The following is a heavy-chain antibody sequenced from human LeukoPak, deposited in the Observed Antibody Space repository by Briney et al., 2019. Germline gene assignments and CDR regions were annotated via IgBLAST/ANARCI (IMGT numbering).Heavy chain of an antibody. D-gene: IGHD2-15*01. CDR2: INPYNDDT. Sequence: ASVKVSCKASGYTFIGYGVSWVRQAPGQGREWMGWINPYNDDTHYAQNLQGRVTMTTDTSTNTAFMELRSLISDDTAVYYCAGRVQPSLRYCSGSSCYKESWFDPWGQGTLVTVSS. J-gene: IGHJ5*02. CDR3: AGRVQPSLRYCSGSSCYKESWFDP. V-gene: IGHV1-18*01. CDR1: GYTFIGYG.